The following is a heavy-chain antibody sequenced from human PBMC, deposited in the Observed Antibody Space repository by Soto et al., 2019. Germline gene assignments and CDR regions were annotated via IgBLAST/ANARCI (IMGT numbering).Heavy chain of an antibody. V-gene: IGHV1-2*04. Sequence: ASVKVSCKASGYTFTGYYMHWVRQAPGQGLEWMGWINPNSGGTNYAQKFQGWVTMTRDTSISTAYMELSRLRSDDTAVYYCARGGKIRDSGYDLDYYYYGMDVWGQGTTVTVSS. CDR3: ARGGKIRDSGYDLDYYYYGMDV. J-gene: IGHJ6*02. CDR2: INPNSGGT. CDR1: GYTFTGYY. D-gene: IGHD5-12*01.